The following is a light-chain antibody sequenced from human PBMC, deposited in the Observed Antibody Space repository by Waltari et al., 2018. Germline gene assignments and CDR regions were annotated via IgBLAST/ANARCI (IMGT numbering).Light chain of an antibody. V-gene: IGKV1-39*01. Sequence: DIQMTQASSSLSASVGDRVNITCRASRSVSIYLNWYQQKPGKAPKHLIYATSAVQTGVPSRFSGSDSRTDFTLTITNLQPEDFGIYYCQQTYDTPLTFGAGTKVQLK. CDR2: ATS. J-gene: IGKJ4*01. CDR1: RSVSIY. CDR3: QQTYDTPLT.